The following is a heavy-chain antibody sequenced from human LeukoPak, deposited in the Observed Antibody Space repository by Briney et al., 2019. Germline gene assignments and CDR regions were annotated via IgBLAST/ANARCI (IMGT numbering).Heavy chain of an antibody. Sequence: PSPTLSLTCTVSGGSISSSSYHWGWIRQSPGKGLEWIGSIYYSGSAYYNPSLKSRIPVSVATSKNQFSLKLSSVTAADTAVYYCARTGSSGYFLDAFDMWGQGTMVTVSS. J-gene: IGHJ3*02. V-gene: IGHV4-39*01. CDR1: GGSISSSSYH. CDR2: IYYSGSA. CDR3: ARTGSSGYFLDAFDM. D-gene: IGHD3-22*01.